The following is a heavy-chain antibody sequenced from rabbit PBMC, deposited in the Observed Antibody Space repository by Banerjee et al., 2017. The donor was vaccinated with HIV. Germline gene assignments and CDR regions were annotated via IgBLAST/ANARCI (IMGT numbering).Heavy chain of an antibody. CDR3: ASSGRGAWYFNL. V-gene: IGHV1S47*01. CDR2: IYTGDGST. CDR1: GIDFSSYA. Sequence: QEQLVGSGGGLVTLGGSLKLSCKASGIDFSSYAINWVRQAPGKGLEWIGCIYTGDGSTDYANWVNGRFTISLDNAQNTVFLQMTSLTAADTATYFCASSGRGAWYFNLWGQGTLVTVS. J-gene: IGHJ4*01. D-gene: IGHD4-1*01.